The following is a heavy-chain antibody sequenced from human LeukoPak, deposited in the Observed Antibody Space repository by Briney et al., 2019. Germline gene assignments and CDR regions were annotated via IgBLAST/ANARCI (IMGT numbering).Heavy chain of an antibody. CDR2: INPSGGST. D-gene: IGHD3-3*01. CDR1: VYTFTSYY. Sequence: ASVKVSFKASVYTFTSYYMHWVRQAPGQGLEWMGIINPSGGSTSYAQKFQGRVTMTRDTSTSTVYMELSSLRSEDTAVYYCARPSAYYDFWSGYPGAFDIWGQGTMVTVSS. CDR3: ARPSAYYDFWSGYPGAFDI. V-gene: IGHV1-46*01. J-gene: IGHJ3*02.